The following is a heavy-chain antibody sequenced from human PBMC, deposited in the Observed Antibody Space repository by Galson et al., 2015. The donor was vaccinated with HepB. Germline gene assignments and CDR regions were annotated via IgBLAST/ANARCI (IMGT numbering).Heavy chain of an antibody. CDR1: GLTFGTYS. V-gene: IGHV3-21*01. J-gene: IGHJ4*02. D-gene: IGHD3-16*01. Sequence: SLRLSCAASGLTFGTYSMNWVRQAPGKGLEWVSSISSSSNYIYYADSVKGRFTISRDDAQNSLYLQMNSLRAEDTAVYYCVRDPPLGTPLDYWGQGTLVTVSS. CDR3: VRDPPLGTPLDY. CDR2: ISSSSNYI.